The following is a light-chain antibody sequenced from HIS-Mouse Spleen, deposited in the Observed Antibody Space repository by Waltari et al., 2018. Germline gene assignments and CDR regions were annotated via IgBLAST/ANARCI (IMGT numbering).Light chain of an antibody. V-gene: IGLV2-23*01. J-gene: IGLJ3*02. CDR3: CSYAGSSTWV. CDR1: SRDVGSYNL. CDR2: EGS. Sequence: QSALTQPAPVSGSPGQSITISCPGTSRDVGSYNLFSWYQQHPGKAPKLMIYEGSKRPSGVSNRFSGSKSGNTASLTISGLQAEDEADHYCCSYAGSSTWVFGGGTKLTVL.